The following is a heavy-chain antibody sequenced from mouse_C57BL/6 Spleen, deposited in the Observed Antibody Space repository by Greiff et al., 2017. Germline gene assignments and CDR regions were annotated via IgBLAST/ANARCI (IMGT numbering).Heavy chain of an antibody. V-gene: IGHV1-82*01. J-gene: IGHJ2*01. CDR3: AREGDYGYFDY. CDR1: GYAFSSSW. D-gene: IGHD1-1*02. Sequence: VMLVESGPELVKPGASVKISCKASGYAFSSSWMNWVKQRPGKGLEWIGRIYPGDGDTNYNGKFKGKATLTADKSSSTAYMQLSSLTSEDSAVYFCAREGDYGYFDYWGQGTTLTVSS. CDR2: IYPGDGDT.